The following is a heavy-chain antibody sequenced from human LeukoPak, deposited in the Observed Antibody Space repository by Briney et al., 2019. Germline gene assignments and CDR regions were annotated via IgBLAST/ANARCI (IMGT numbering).Heavy chain of an antibody. D-gene: IGHD2-21*02. Sequence: SETLSLTCAVSGGSISSDGYYWSWIRQHPGKGLEWIGYIYYSGATYYNPSLKSRVTIPVDTSKNQLSLKLSSVTAADTAVYYCAREGAYCGGDCYVDYWGQGALVTVSS. CDR1: GGSISSDGYY. CDR2: IYYSGAT. V-gene: IGHV4-31*11. CDR3: AREGAYCGGDCYVDY. J-gene: IGHJ4*02.